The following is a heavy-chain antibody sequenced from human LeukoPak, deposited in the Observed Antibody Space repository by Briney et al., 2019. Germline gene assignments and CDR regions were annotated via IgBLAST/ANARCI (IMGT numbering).Heavy chain of an antibody. CDR1: GGTFSSYA. D-gene: IGHD3-10*01. V-gene: IGHV1-69*01. Sequence: SVKVSCKASGGTFSSYAISWVRQAPGQGLEWMGGIIPIFGTANYAQKFQGRVTITADESTSTAYMELSSLRSEDTAVYYCARGLWFGELLSNPVDYWGQGTLVTVSS. CDR3: ARGLWFGELLSNPVDY. CDR2: IIPIFGTA. J-gene: IGHJ4*02.